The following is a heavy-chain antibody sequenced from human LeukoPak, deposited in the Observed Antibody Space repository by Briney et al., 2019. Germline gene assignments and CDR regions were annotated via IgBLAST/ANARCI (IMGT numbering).Heavy chain of an antibody. J-gene: IGHJ4*02. V-gene: IGHV3-49*03. CDR2: IRSKAYGGTT. D-gene: IGHD3-22*01. CDR3: TRGVEDYYDSSGYYQN. CDR1: GFTFGDYA. Sequence: PGVSLRLFCTASGFTFGDYAKSWFRQARGKGLEWVGFIRSKAYGGTTEYAASVKGRFTISRDDSKSIAYLQMNSLKTEDTAVYYCTRGVEDYYDSSGYYQNWGQGTLVTVSS.